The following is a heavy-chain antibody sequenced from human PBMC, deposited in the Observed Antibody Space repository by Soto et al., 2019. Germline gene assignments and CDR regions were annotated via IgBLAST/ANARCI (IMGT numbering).Heavy chain of an antibody. V-gene: IGHV1-69*13. Sequence: SVKFSFKDSGCTFSSYAISWVRQAPGQVLDWMGGIITIFGTADYAQKFQGRVTITADESTSKAYMELRRLRSEGTAVYYCATDRVWNTVVREGDSFHIWGRWTMVTVSS. D-gene: IGHD2-15*01. CDR1: GCTFSSYA. CDR3: ATDRVWNTVVREGDSFHI. CDR2: IITIFGTA. J-gene: IGHJ3*02.